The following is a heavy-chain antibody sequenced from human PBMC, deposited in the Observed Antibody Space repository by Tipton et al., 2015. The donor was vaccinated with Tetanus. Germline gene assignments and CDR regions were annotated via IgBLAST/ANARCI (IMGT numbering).Heavy chain of an antibody. J-gene: IGHJ4*02. CDR1: GGSISSSSYY. V-gene: IGHV4-39*01. CDR3: ARAFGSHDSSGYYPFDY. CDR2: IYYSGST. Sequence: TLSLTCTVSGGSISSSSYYWGWIRQPPGKGLESIGSIYYSGSTYYNPSLKSRVTISVDTSKNQFSLKLSSVTAADTAVYYCARAFGSHDSSGYYPFDYWGQGTLVTVSS. D-gene: IGHD3-22*01.